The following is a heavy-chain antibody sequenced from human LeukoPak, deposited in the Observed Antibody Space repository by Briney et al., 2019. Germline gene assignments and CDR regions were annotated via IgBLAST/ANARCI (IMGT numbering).Heavy chain of an antibody. Sequence: ASVKVSCKASGGTFSSYAISWVRQAPGQGLEWMGRIIPILGIANYAQKFQGRVTITADKSTSTAYMELSSLRSEDTAVYYCARSYYYDSSGYYSAFDIWGQGTMVTVS. J-gene: IGHJ3*02. D-gene: IGHD3-22*01. CDR2: IIPILGIA. V-gene: IGHV1-69*04. CDR3: ARSYYYDSSGYYSAFDI. CDR1: GGTFSSYA.